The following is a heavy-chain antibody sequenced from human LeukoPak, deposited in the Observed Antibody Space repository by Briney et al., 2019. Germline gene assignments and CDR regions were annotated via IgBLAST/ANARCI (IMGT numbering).Heavy chain of an antibody. CDR3: AREDGYCSGGDCYSYFDS. CDR1: GFTFSHYW. V-gene: IGHV3-7*01. D-gene: IGHD2-15*01. Sequence: GGSLRLSCAASGFTFSHYWMSWVRQAPGKGLEWVAYIKKTGSETYYVDSVKGRFTITRDNTRNSLFLQMYNLRVEDTAVYFCAREDGYCSGGDCYSYFDSWGQGTLVTVSS. CDR2: IKKTGSET. J-gene: IGHJ4*02.